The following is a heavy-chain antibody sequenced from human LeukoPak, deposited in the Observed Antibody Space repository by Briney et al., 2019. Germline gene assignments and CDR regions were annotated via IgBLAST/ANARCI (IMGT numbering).Heavy chain of an antibody. J-gene: IGHJ3*02. D-gene: IGHD3-22*01. CDR3: AREPYDSSGYGYFDI. V-gene: IGHV4-39*07. CDR1: GGSISSISYY. CDR2: IYYRGST. Sequence: SEALSLTCTVSGGSISSISYYWAWIRQPPGKGLEWIGSIYYRGSTYYNPSLKSQVTISVDTSKNQFSLNLSSVTAADTAVYYCAREPYDSSGYGYFDIWGQGTMVTVSS.